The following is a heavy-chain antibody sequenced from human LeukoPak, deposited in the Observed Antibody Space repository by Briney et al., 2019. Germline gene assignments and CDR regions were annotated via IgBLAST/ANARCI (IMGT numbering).Heavy chain of an antibody. CDR1: GLTFSSYG. J-gene: IGHJ4*02. V-gene: IGHV3-30*02. CDR3: AKVEAMVVAATMDY. Sequence: PGGSLRLSCAASGLTFSSYGMHWVRQAPGKGLEWVAFIRYDGSNKYYADSVKGRFTISRDNSKNTLYLQMNSLRAEDTAVYYCAKVEAMVVAATMDYWGQGTLVTVSS. D-gene: IGHD2-15*01. CDR2: IRYDGSNK.